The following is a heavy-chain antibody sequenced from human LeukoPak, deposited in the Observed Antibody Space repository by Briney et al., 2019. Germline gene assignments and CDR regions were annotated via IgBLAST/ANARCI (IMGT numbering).Heavy chain of an antibody. D-gene: IGHD3-22*01. Sequence: PGGSLRLSCAASGFTFSSYSMNWVRQAPGKGLEWVSSISSSSSYIYYADSVKGRFTISRDNAKNSLYLQMNGLRAEDTAVYYCARNLHPMRGVGLDAFDIWGQGTMVTVSS. V-gene: IGHV3-21*01. CDR3: ARNLHPMRGVGLDAFDI. CDR1: GFTFSSYS. CDR2: ISSSSSYI. J-gene: IGHJ3*02.